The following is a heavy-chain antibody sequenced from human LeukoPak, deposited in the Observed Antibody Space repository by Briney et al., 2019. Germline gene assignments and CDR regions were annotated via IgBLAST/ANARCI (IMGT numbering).Heavy chain of an antibody. V-gene: IGHV4-59*08. D-gene: IGHD3-22*01. J-gene: IGHJ4*02. CDR1: GDSISRYY. CDR3: ARHYYDSSGYGPFDY. CDR2: IYYSGST. Sequence: SETLSLTCSVSGDSISRYYWNWIRQPPGKGLEWIGYIYYSGSTDYNPSLKSRATISVDTSKNQLSLKLSSVTAADTAVYYCARHYYDSSGYGPFDYWGQGTLVTVSS.